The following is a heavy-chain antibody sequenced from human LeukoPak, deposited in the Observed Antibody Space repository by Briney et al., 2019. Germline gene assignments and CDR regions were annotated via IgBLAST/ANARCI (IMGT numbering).Heavy chain of an antibody. J-gene: IGHJ4*02. D-gene: IGHD5-18*01. V-gene: IGHV4-39*01. CDR2: MYYSGST. CDR3: ARQWGYSYGHFDN. Sequence: SETLSLTCTVSGGSISSSNYYWGWIRQPPGKGLEYIASMYYSGSTYYDPSLKSRVTISVDTSKNQCSLRLSSVTAADTAVYYCARQWGYSYGHFDNWGQGTLVTVSS. CDR1: GGSISSSNYY.